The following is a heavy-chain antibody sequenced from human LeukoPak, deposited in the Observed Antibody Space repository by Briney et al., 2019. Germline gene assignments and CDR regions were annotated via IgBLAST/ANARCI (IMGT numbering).Heavy chain of an antibody. Sequence: SETLSLTCTVSGYSISSSYYWSWIRQPPGKGLEWIGYIYYSGSTNYNPSLKSRVTISVDTSKNQFSLKLSSVTAADTAVYYCARHGPNYYYYYYMDVWGKGTTVTVSS. CDR1: GYSISSSYY. J-gene: IGHJ6*03. CDR3: ARHGPNYYYYYYMDV. CDR2: IYYSGST. V-gene: IGHV4-61*01.